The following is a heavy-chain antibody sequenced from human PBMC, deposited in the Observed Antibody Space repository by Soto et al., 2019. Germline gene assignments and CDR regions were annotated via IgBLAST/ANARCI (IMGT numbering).Heavy chain of an antibody. V-gene: IGHV3-13*01. D-gene: IGHD3-16*01. Sequence: PGGSLRLSCAASGFTFSTYDMHWVRQATGKGLEWVPAIGSAGDTYYPGSVKGRFTISRENAKNSLYLQMNSLRAGDTAVYYCARGRADDGLWFDPWGQGTLVTVSS. CDR1: GFTFSTYD. J-gene: IGHJ5*02. CDR2: IGSAGDT. CDR3: ARGRADDGLWFDP.